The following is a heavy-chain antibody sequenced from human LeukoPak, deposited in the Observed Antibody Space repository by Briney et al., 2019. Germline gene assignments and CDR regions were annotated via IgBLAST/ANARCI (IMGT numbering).Heavy chain of an antibody. CDR1: GFTFRSYG. V-gene: IGHV3-33*08. CDR2: IWYDGSNK. CDR3: ARDGDSSGYPGYFDY. J-gene: IGHJ4*02. D-gene: IGHD6-19*01. Sequence: GGSLGLSCAASGFTFRSYGMHWVRQAPGKGLEWVAVIWYDGSNKYYADSVKGRFTISRDNSKNTLYLQMNSLRAEDTAVYYCARDGDSSGYPGYFDYWGQGTLVTVSS.